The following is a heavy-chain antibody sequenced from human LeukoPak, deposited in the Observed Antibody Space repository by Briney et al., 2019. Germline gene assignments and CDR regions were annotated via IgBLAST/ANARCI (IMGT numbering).Heavy chain of an antibody. J-gene: IGHJ3*01. CDR2: ISYDGRNV. CDR3: AKGATTMSTADAFVL. D-gene: IGHD4-17*01. CDR1: EFMFSKYG. Sequence: PGGSLRLSCVASEFMFSKYGIHWVRQAPGKGLEWVAVISYDGRNVDYEDSVKGRFTISRDNSKNAVYLQMSSLRTEDTAVYYCAKGATTMSTADAFVLWGQGAMVTVSS. V-gene: IGHV3-30*18.